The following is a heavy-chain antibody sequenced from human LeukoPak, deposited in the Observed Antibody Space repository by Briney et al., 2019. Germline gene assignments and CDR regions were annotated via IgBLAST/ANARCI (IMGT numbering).Heavy chain of an antibody. D-gene: IGHD2-21*01. J-gene: IGHJ4*02. CDR2: ISAYNGHR. Sequence: ASVKDSCKSSGYTFATYGFSCVPQAPGQRLEWMGWISAYNGHRTYAQNFQGRVSMTTDSSTNTAYMELRSLRPDDTAVYYCARDQGGGNCDFWGQGSLVTDSS. CDR3: ARDQGGGNCDF. V-gene: IGHV1-18*01. CDR1: GYTFATYG.